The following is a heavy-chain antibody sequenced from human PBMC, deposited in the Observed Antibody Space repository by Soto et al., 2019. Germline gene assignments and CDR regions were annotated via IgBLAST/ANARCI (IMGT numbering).Heavy chain of an antibody. CDR3: ARMDFGVVIIRGRGYYYYYMDV. D-gene: IGHD3-3*01. Sequence: QVQLQESGPGLVKPSETLSLTCTVSGGSISSYYWSWIRQPPGKGLEWIGYIYYSGSTNYNPSLKSRVTISVDTFKNQFSLKLSAVTAADTAVYYCARMDFGVVIIRGRGYYYYYMDVWGKGTTVTVSS. J-gene: IGHJ6*03. V-gene: IGHV4-59*01. CDR2: IYYSGST. CDR1: GGSISSYY.